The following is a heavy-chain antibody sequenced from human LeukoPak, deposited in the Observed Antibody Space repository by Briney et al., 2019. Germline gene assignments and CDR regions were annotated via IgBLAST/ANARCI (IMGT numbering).Heavy chain of an antibody. Sequence: PGGSLRLSCASSGFTFSRYGMHWIRQAPGKGLEWVAVISYDVSNKYYADSVKGRFTISRDNSKNTLYLQMNSLRAEDTAVYYCARDEEYSGSYGGSYFDYWGQGTLVTVSS. J-gene: IGHJ4*02. V-gene: IGHV3-30*03. CDR2: ISYDVSNK. D-gene: IGHD1-26*01. CDR3: ARDEEYSGSYGGSYFDY. CDR1: GFTFSRYG.